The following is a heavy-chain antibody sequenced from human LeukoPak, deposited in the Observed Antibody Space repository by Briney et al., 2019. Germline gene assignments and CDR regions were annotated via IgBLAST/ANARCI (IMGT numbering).Heavy chain of an antibody. D-gene: IGHD6-6*01. J-gene: IGHJ6*03. Sequence: SVKVSCKASGGTFSSYAISWVRQAPGQGLEWMGGIIPIFGTANYAQKFQGRVTITADKSTSTAYMELSSLRSEDTAVYYCARGEYSSSSSSPHNYYYYYMDVWGKGTTVTVSS. V-gene: IGHV1-69*06. CDR1: GGTFSSYA. CDR3: ARGEYSSSSSSPHNYYYYYMDV. CDR2: IIPIFGTA.